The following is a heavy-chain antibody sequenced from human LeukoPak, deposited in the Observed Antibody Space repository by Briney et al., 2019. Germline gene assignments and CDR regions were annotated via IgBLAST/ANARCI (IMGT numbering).Heavy chain of an antibody. D-gene: IGHD6-13*01. CDR3: AKGLTAAGTG. CDR2: ISGSGGST. J-gene: IGHJ4*02. CDR1: GFTFRTYA. V-gene: IGHV3-23*01. Sequence: GGSLRLSCTASGFTFRTYAMNWVRQPPGKGLEWVSAISGSGGSTYYADSVKGRFTISRDNSKNTLYLQMNSLRAEDTAVYYCAKGLTAAGTGWGQGTLVTVSS.